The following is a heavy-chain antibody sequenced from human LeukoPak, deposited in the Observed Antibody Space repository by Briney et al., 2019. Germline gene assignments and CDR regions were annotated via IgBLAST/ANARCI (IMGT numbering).Heavy chain of an antibody. J-gene: IGHJ4*02. Sequence: GASVKVSCRASGYTFTSYYMHWVRQAPGQGLEWMGIINPSGGSTSYAQKFQGRVTMTRDTSTSTVYMELSSLRSEDTAVYYCARPIPAAGLFDYWGQGTLVTVSS. V-gene: IGHV1-46*01. CDR3: ARPIPAAGLFDY. CDR2: INPSGGST. D-gene: IGHD6-13*01. CDR1: GYTFTSYY.